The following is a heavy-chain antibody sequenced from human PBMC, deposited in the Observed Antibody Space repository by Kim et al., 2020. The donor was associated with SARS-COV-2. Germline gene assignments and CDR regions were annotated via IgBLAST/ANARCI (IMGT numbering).Heavy chain of an antibody. Sequence: ASVKVSCKASGYTFTGYYMHWVRQAPGQGLEWMGWINPNSGGTNYAQKFQGRVTMTRDTSISTAYMELSRLRSDDTAVYYCALWGVNNGGWYFDLWGRGTLVTVSS. CDR1: GYTFTGYY. CDR2: INPNSGGT. J-gene: IGHJ2*01. D-gene: IGHD3-10*01. CDR3: ALWGVNNGGWYFDL. V-gene: IGHV1-2*02.